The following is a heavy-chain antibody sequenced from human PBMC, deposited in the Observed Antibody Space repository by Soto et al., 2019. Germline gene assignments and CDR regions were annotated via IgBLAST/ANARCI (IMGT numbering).Heavy chain of an antibody. V-gene: IGHV3-23*01. CDR2: VSGSGGST. CDR3: AKERAGFGVVMHFDY. Sequence: GGSLRLSCAASGFTFSSCATNWVRQAPGKGLEWVSSVSGSGGSTNYADSVKGRFTISRDNSKNTLYLQMNSLRAEDTAVYYCAKERAGFGVVMHFDYWGQGALVTVSS. D-gene: IGHD3-3*01. J-gene: IGHJ4*02. CDR1: GFTFSSCA.